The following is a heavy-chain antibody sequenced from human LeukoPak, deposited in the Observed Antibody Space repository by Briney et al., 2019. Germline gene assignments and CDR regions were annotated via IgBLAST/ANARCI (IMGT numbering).Heavy chain of an antibody. CDR2: IIPILGIA. Sequence: SVKVSCKASGGTFSSYAISWVRQAPGQGLEWMGRIIPILGIANYAQKFQGRVTITADKSTSTAYMELSSLRAEDTAVYYCARPFYNRIVVPAAPGSAGMDVWGQGTTVTVSS. CDR3: ARPFYNRIVVPAAPGSAGMDV. J-gene: IGHJ6*02. V-gene: IGHV1-69*04. D-gene: IGHD2-2*01. CDR1: GGTFSSYA.